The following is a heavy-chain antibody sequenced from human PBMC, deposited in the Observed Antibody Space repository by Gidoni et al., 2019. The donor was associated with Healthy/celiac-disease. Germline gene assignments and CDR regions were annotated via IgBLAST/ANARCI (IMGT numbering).Heavy chain of an antibody. Sequence: QVQLVQSGAEVKKPGSSVKVSCKASRGTFSSYSISWVRQAPGQGLEWMGGIIPIFCTANYAQKFQGRVTITADKSTSTAYRELSSLRSEDTAVYYCARVTDYDLWSGYTPSGMDVWGKGTTVTVSS. V-gene: IGHV1-69*06. J-gene: IGHJ6*04. CDR1: RGTFSSYS. CDR3: ARVTDYDLWSGYTPSGMDV. CDR2: IIPIFCTA. D-gene: IGHD3-3*01.